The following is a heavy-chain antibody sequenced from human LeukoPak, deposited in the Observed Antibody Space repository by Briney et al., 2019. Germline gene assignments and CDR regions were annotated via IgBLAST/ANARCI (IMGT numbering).Heavy chain of an antibody. Sequence: GGSLRLSCAASGFTFSSYSMNWVRQAPGKGLEWVSSISGSSSYIYYADSVKGRFTISRDNSKNTLYLQMNSLRAEDTAVYYCAKGRYYDSSGPNYFDYWGQGSLVTVSS. CDR2: ISGSSSYI. D-gene: IGHD3-22*01. CDR1: GFTFSSYS. V-gene: IGHV3-21*04. J-gene: IGHJ4*02. CDR3: AKGRYYDSSGPNYFDY.